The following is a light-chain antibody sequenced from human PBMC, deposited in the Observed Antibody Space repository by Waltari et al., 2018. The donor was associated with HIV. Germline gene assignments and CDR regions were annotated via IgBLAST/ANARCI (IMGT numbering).Light chain of an antibody. CDR2: RVP. J-gene: IGKJ2*01. CDR3: MQGTLWPAT. CDR1: EGLVYRDGNTY. V-gene: IGKV2D-30*01. Sequence: EVVMSQFPLFLAVTPGQPASISCTTIEGLVYRDGNTYLNWFHQRPGHSPRRLIFRVPNLEPGGPDIFRGSGSHTKCRLEITGVQSDDVGIFYCMQGTLWPATFGQGTRLES.